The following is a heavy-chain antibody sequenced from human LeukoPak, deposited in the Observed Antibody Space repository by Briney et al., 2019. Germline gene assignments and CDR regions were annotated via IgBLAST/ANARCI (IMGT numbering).Heavy chain of an antibody. J-gene: IGHJ4*02. V-gene: IGHV1-69*05. CDR1: GGTFSSYA. Sequence: SVKVSCKASGGTFSSYAISWVRQAPGQGLEWMGGIIPIFGTANYAQKFQGRVTITTDESTSTAYMELSSLRSEDTAVYYCAKDPGYQVVYCFDYWGQGTLVTVSS. CDR3: AKDPGYQVVYCFDY. D-gene: IGHD2-2*01. CDR2: IIPIFGTA.